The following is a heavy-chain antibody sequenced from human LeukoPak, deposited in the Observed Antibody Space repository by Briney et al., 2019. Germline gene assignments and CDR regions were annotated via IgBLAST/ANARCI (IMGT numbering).Heavy chain of an antibody. V-gene: IGHV3-15*01. J-gene: IGHJ4*02. CDR1: GFTFSNAW. D-gene: IGHD3-3*01. CDR2: IKRKTDGGTT. Sequence: PGGSLRLSCAASGFTFSNAWMSWVRQAPGKGLEWVGRIKRKTDGGTTDYAAPVKGRFTISRDDSKNTLYLQMNSLKTEDTAVYHCTTSNFGFPFDYWGQGTLVTVSS. CDR3: TTSNFGFPFDY.